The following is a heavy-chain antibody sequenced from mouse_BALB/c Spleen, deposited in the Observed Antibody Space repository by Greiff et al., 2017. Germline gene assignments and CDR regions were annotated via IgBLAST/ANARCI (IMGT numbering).Heavy chain of an antibody. CDR2: IDPANGNT. Sequence: EVKLKESGAELVKPGASVKLSCTASGFNIKDTYMHWVKQRPEQGLEWIGRIDPANGNTKYDPKFQGKATITADTSSNTAYLQLSSLTSEDTAVYYCARRSYYDYGGFAYWGQGTLVTVSA. CDR3: ARRSYYDYGGFAY. V-gene: IGHV14-3*02. J-gene: IGHJ3*01. D-gene: IGHD2-4*01. CDR1: GFNIKDTY.